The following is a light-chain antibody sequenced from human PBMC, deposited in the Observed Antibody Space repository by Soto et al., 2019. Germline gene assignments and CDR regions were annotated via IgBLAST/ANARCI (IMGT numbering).Light chain of an antibody. CDR3: CSYGGGYTPLL. CDR1: SSDVGGYNY. Sequence: QSVLTQPRSVSGSPGQSVTISCTGTSSDVGGYNYVSWYQQHPGQAPKLMIYDVTKRPSGVPDRFSGSKSGNTASLSISGLQGEDEADYYCCSYGGGYTPLLFGGGTKLTVL. V-gene: IGLV2-11*01. CDR2: DVT. J-gene: IGLJ2*01.